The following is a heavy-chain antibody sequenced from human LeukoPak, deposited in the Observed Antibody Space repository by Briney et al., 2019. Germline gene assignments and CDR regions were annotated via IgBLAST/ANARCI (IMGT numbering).Heavy chain of an antibody. Sequence: GGSLRLSCAASGFTVNSQYMSWVRQAPGKGLEWVSVIYTGGTTHYADSVKGRFTISRDNAKNTLYLQMNSLRAEDTAVYYCAKGGLAPGQYYYYGMDVWGQGTTVTVSS. J-gene: IGHJ6*02. CDR3: AKGGLAPGQYYYYGMDV. CDR2: IYTGGTT. D-gene: IGHD3/OR15-3a*01. V-gene: IGHV3-66*01. CDR1: GFTVNSQY.